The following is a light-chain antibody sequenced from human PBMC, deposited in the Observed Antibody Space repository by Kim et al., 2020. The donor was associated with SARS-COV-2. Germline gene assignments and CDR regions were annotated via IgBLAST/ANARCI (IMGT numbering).Light chain of an antibody. CDR1: TGHSSYS. Sequence: QLVLTQSPSASASLGASVKLTCTLSTGHSSYSIAWHQQHPEKGPRYLMKVNSDGSHIRADGIPDRFSASSSGAERYLTISSLQSEDEADYYCQSWASGIVVFGGGTQLTVL. J-gene: IGLJ2*01. CDR2: VNSDGSH. V-gene: IGLV4-69*01. CDR3: QSWASGIVV.